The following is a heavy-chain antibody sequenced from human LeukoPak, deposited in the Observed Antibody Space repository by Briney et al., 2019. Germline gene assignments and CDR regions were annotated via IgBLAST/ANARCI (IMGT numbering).Heavy chain of an antibody. D-gene: IGHD3-22*01. CDR3: AADPFVDYYDSSGYNH. CDR1: GYTFTSYY. J-gene: IGHJ5*02. CDR2: INPSGGST. Sequence: ASVKVSCKASGYTFTSYYMHWVRQAPGQGLEWMGIINPSGGSTSYAQKFQERVTITRDMSTSTAYMELSSLRSEDTAVYYCAADPFVDYYDSSGYNHWGQGTLVTVSS. V-gene: IGHV1-46*01.